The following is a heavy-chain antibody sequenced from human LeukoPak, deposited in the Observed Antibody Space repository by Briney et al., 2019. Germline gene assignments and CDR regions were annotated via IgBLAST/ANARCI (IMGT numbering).Heavy chain of an antibody. Sequence: PSEILSLTCTVSGDSISSSSYYWSWIRQPPGKELEWIGSIYYSGSTYYNPSLNSRVTISVDTSKNQFSLKLSSVTAADTAVYYCARDYLGGNPDAFDIWGQGTMVTVPS. J-gene: IGHJ3*02. V-gene: IGHV4-39*07. CDR1: GDSISSSSYY. CDR3: ARDYLGGNPDAFDI. CDR2: IYYSGST. D-gene: IGHD4-23*01.